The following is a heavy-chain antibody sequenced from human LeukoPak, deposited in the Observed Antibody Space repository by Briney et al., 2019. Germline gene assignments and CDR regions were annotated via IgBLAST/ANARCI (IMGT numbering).Heavy chain of an antibody. CDR2: ISAYSRNT. Sequence: GASVKVSCKASGYTFTGYGINWVRQAPGQGLEWMGWISAYSRNTNYAQNFQGRVTMTTDTSTSTAYMELRSLTSDDTAVYYCARGSSSSWDDWGQGTLVTVSS. J-gene: IGHJ4*02. V-gene: IGHV1-18*01. CDR3: ARGSSSSWDD. D-gene: IGHD6-13*01. CDR1: GYTFTGYG.